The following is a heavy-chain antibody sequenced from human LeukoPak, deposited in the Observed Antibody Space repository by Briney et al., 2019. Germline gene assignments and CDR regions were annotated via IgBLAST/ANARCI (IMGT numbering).Heavy chain of an antibody. V-gene: IGHV4-59*01. CDR2: IYYSGST. D-gene: IGHD7-27*01. CDR1: GGSISSYY. Sequence: PSETLSLTCTVSGGSISSYYWSWIRQPRGKGLEWIGYIYYSGSTNYNPSLKSRVTISVDTCKNQFSLKLSSVTAADTAVYYCARYELTGDWRFDHWGQGTLVTVSS. CDR3: ARYELTGDWRFDH. J-gene: IGHJ4*02.